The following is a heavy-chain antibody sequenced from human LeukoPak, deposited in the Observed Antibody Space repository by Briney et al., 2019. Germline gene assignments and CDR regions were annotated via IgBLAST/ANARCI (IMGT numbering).Heavy chain of an antibody. V-gene: IGHV3-48*03. CDR1: GFTFSSYE. CDR2: ISSSGSTI. CDR3: ANVGRSNFDY. D-gene: IGHD6-13*01. Sequence: GGSLRLSCAASGFTFSSYEMNWVRQAPGKGLEWVSYISSSGSTIYYADSGKGRFTISRDNAKNSLYLQMNSLRAEDTAVYYCANVGRSNFDYWGQGTLVTVSS. J-gene: IGHJ4*02.